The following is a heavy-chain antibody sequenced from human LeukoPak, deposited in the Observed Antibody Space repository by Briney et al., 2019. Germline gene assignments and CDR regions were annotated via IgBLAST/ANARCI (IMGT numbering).Heavy chain of an antibody. J-gene: IGHJ3*02. D-gene: IGHD2-15*01. CDR3: ARGRYCSADICSGGDAFDI. CDR2: VYTRGST. CDR1: GCSLKNYY. V-gene: IGHV4-4*07. Sequence: SETLSLPLTVSGCSLKNYYWGWIRPPPGEGLKGIWGVYTRGSTNYNPSLKSRVTMSVDTSKNQFSLKLSSVTAADTAVYYCARGRYCSADICSGGDAFDIWGQGTMVSVSS.